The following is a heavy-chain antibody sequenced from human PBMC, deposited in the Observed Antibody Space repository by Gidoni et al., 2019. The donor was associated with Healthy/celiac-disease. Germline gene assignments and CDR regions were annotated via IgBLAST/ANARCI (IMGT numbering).Heavy chain of an antibody. D-gene: IGHD3-22*01. V-gene: IGHV3-74*01. Sequence: EVQLVESGGGLVQPGGALILSCAAAGFTFSSYWMHWVRQAPGKGLVWVSRINSDGSSTSYADSVKGRFTISRDNAKNTLYLQMNSLRAEDTAVYYCARGLGYYDSSGYYTHNFDYWGQGTLVTVSS. J-gene: IGHJ4*02. CDR2: INSDGSST. CDR3: ARGLGYYDSSGYYTHNFDY. CDR1: GFTFSSYW.